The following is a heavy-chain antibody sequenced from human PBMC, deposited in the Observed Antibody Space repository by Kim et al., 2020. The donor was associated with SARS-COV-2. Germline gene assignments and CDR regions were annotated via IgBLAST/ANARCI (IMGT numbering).Heavy chain of an antibody. CDR3: VKSKGAYYGMDV. D-gene: IGHD3-3*01. V-gene: IGHV3-64D*09. CDR1: GFTFSTYA. CDR2: IRSNGESP. Sequence: GGSLRLSCSASGFTFSTYAMHWVRQAPGKGLEYVSVIRSNGESPYYADSVRGRFTVSRDNSKNTLYLQISSLSHEDTAVYYCVKSKGAYYGMDVWGLGTT. J-gene: IGHJ6*02.